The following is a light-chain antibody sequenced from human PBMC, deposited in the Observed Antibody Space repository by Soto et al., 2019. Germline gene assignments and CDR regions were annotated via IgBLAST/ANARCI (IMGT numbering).Light chain of an antibody. CDR1: QKIRNL. J-gene: IGKJ1*01. V-gene: IGKV1-5*03. CDR2: KAS. Sequence: DIQMTQSPSTLSAAVGDSVTITCRASQKIRNLLAWYQQKPGKAPKLLIYKASTLKSGVPSRFSGSGSGTEITLTISSLQPDDFATYYCQHYNSYSEAFGQGTKVDIK. CDR3: QHYNSYSEA.